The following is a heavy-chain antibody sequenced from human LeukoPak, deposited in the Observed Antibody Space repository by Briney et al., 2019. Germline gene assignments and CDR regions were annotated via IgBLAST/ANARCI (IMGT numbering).Heavy chain of an antibody. Sequence: ASVKVSCKASGYTFTSYDINWVRQATGQGVEGMGWMNPNSGNTGYAQKCQGRVTLTRNTSISTAYMELSSLRSEDTAVYYCAAPQSGNQFDYWGQGTLVTVSS. CDR2: MNPNSGNT. CDR1: GYTFTSYD. J-gene: IGHJ4*02. V-gene: IGHV1-8*01. D-gene: IGHD1-14*01. CDR3: AAPQSGNQFDY.